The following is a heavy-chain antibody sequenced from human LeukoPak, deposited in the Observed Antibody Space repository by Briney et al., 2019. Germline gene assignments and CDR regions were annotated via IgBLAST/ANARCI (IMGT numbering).Heavy chain of an antibody. D-gene: IGHD3-9*01. CDR3: ARDPTYCDWLPVY. CDR1: GFTFSSYS. CDR2: ISSSSSYI. V-gene: IGHV3-21*01. J-gene: IGHJ4*02. Sequence: PGGSLRLSCAASGFTFSSYSMSWVRQAPGKGLEWVSSISSSSSYIYYADSVKGRSTISRDNAKNSLYLQMNSLRAEDTAVYYCARDPTYCDWLPVYWGQGTLVTVSS.